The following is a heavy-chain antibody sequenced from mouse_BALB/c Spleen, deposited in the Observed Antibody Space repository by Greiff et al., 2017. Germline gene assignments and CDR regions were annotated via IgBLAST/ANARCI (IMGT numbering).Heavy chain of an antibody. J-gene: IGHJ4*01. V-gene: IGHV1S135*01. CDR2: IDPYNGGT. CDR1: GYSFTDYN. CDR3: ARKGDDYDAMDY. Sequence: VQLQQSGPELVKPGASVKVSCKASGYSFTDYNMYWVKQSHGKSLEWIGYIDPYNGGTSYNQKFKGKATLTADKSSSTAYMQLSSLTSEDSAVYFCARKGDDYDAMDYWGQGTSVTVSS.